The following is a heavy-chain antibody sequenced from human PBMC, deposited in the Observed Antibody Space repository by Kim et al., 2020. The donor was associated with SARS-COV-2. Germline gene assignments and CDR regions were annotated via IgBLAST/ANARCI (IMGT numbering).Heavy chain of an antibody. J-gene: IGHJ4*02. CDR3: ARDGPFFDY. Sequence: STKFYADSVKGRFTISRDNSKNTLYLQMNSLRPEDTAVYYCARDGPFFDYWGQGTLVTVSS. CDR2: STK. V-gene: IGHV3-30*01.